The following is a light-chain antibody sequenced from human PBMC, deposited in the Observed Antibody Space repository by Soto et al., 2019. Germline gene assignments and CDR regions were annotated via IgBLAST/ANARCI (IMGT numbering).Light chain of an antibody. Sequence: DIVLTQSPDSLAVSLGERATINCKSSQSVLYSSNNKNYLAWYQQKPRQPPKLLIYWASTRESGVPDRFSGSGSGTDFPLTISSLQAEDVAVYYCQQYYSTPRTFGQGTKVEIK. J-gene: IGKJ1*01. CDR1: QSVLYSSNNKNY. CDR3: QQYYSTPRT. CDR2: WAS. V-gene: IGKV4-1*01.